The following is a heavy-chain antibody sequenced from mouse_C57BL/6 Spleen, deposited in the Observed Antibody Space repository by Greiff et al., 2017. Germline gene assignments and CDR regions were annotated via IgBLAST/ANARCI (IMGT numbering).Heavy chain of an antibody. D-gene: IGHD2-1*01. J-gene: IGHJ4*01. CDR3: ASNGNHESLYAMDY. V-gene: IGHV1-39*01. Sequence: VQLQQSGPELVKPGASVKISCKASGYSFTDYNMNWVKQSNGKSLEWIGVINPNYGTTSYNQKFKGKATLTVDQSSSTAYMQLNSLTSEDSAVYYCASNGNHESLYAMDYWGQGTSVTVSS. CDR1: GYSFTDYN. CDR2: INPNYGTT.